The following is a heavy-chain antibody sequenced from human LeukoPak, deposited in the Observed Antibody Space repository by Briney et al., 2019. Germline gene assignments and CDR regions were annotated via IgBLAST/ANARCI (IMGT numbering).Heavy chain of an antibody. CDR1: GFPFSSYW. J-gene: IGHJ4*02. CDR3: VREDTPATANY. Sequence: PGGSLRLSCVASGFPFSSYWMTWVRQTPGKGLEWVSAISGGGDITYYADSVTGRFTISRDNSKDTLFLQMHSLRPGDTAVYYCVREDTPATANYWGQGTLVTISS. CDR2: ISGGGDIT. D-gene: IGHD2-21*02. V-gene: IGHV3-23*01.